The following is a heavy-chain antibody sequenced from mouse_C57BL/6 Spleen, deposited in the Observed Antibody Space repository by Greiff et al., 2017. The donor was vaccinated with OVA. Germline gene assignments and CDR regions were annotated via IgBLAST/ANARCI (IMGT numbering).Heavy chain of an antibody. CDR3: AREDWDGFDY. CDR2: INTNNGGT. D-gene: IGHD4-1*01. J-gene: IGHJ2*01. Sequence: VQLQQSGPELVKPGASVKISCKASGYTFTDYYMNWVKQSHGKSLEWLGDINTNNGGTSYNQKFKGTATLTVDKSSSTAYMELRLLTSEDSTVYYCAREDWDGFDYWGQGTTLTVSS. CDR1: GYTFTDYY. V-gene: IGHV1-26*01.